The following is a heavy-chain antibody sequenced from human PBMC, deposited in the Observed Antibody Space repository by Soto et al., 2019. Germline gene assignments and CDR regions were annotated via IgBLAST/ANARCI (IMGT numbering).Heavy chain of an antibody. J-gene: IGHJ4*02. V-gene: IGHV3-30*18. Sequence: QVQLVESGGGVVQPGRSLRLSCAASGFTFSSYGMHWVRQAPGKGLEWVAVISYDGSNKYYADSVKGRFTISRDNSKNTLYLQMNSLRAEDTAVYYCAKGSDLDYWGQGTLVTVSS. CDR2: ISYDGSNK. CDR3: AKGSDLDY. CDR1: GFTFSSYG.